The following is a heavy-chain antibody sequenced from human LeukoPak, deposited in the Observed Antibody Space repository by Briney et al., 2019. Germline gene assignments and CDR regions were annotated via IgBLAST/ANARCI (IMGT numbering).Heavy chain of an antibody. CDR3: ATHGDYGSGRGDY. CDR1: GYTLTELS. D-gene: IGHD3-10*01. CDR2: FDPEDGET. V-gene: IGHV1-24*01. Sequence: GASVKVSCKVSGYTLTELSMHWVRQAPGKGLEWMGGFDPEDGETIFAQKFQGRVTMTEDTSTDTAYMELSSLRSEDTAVYYCATHGDYGSGRGDYWGQGTLVTVSS. J-gene: IGHJ4*02.